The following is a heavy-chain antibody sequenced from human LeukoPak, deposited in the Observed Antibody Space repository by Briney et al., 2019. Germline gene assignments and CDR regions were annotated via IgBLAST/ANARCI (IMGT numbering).Heavy chain of an antibody. CDR1: GFTFSSYG. CDR2: ISYDGSNK. V-gene: IGHV3-30*18. D-gene: IGHD1-26*01. Sequence: PGGSLRLSCAASGFTFSSYGMHWVRQAPGKGLEWVAVISYDGSNKYYADSVKGRFTISRDNSKNTLYLQMNSLRAEDTAVYYCAKGSTDSGIDYWGQGTLVTVSS. CDR3: AKGSTDSGIDY. J-gene: IGHJ4*02.